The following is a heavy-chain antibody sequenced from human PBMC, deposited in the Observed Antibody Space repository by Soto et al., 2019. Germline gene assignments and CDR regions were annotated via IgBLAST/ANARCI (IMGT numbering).Heavy chain of an antibody. J-gene: IGHJ4*02. CDR3: AKAKDYDSSGPSGY. CDR2: ISYDGSNK. Sequence: QVQLVESGGGVVQPGRSLRLSCAASGFTFSSYGMHWVRQAPGKGLEWVAVISYDGSNKYYADSVKGRFTISRDNSKNTLYLQMNSLRAEDTAVYYCAKAKDYDSSGPSGYWGQGTLVTVSS. D-gene: IGHD3-22*01. CDR1: GFTFSSYG. V-gene: IGHV3-30*18.